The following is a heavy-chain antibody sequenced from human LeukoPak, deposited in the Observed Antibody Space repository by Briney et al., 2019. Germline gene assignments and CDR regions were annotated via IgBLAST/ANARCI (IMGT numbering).Heavy chain of an antibody. CDR1: GGSISSGSYY. V-gene: IGHV4-39*07. CDR3: ARGNWNDVVGYYFDY. CDR2: IYYSGST. D-gene: IGHD1-1*01. Sequence: SETLSLTCTVSGGSISSGSYYWGWIRQPPGKGLEWIGNIYYSGSTYYNPSLKSRVTISVDTSKNQFSLKLSSVTAADTAVYYCARGNWNDVVGYYFDYWGQGTLVTVSS. J-gene: IGHJ4*02.